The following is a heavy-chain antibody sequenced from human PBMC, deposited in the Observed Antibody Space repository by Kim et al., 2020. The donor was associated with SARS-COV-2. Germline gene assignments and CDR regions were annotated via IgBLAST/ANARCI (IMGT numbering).Heavy chain of an antibody. CDR2: INTDNGDT. D-gene: IGHD6-19*01. CDR1: GYTFTDYA. Sequence: ASVKVSCKTSGYTFTDYAIHWVRQAPGQRLEWMGWINTDNGDTKLSQKFQGRVAITRDTSARTVYMELSSLRSEDTAVYHCASRPGIDVAGLDLGGQGTLVTVSS. CDR3: ASRPGIDVAGLDL. V-gene: IGHV1-3*04. J-gene: IGHJ4*02.